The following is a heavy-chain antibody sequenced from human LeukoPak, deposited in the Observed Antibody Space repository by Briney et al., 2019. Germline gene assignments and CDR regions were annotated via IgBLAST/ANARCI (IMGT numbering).Heavy chain of an antibody. CDR3: AKAAREYCSSTSCSSWFDS. D-gene: IGHD2-2*01. CDR1: GFTFSSYA. V-gene: IGHV3-23*01. J-gene: IGHJ5*01. Sequence: GGSLRLSCAASGFTFSSYAIRWVRQAPGKGLEWVSAISGSGGSTYYADSVKGRFTISRDNSKNTLYLQMSSLRAEHTAVYVCAKAAREYCSSTSCSSWFDSWGEGTRVTV. CDR2: ISGSGGST.